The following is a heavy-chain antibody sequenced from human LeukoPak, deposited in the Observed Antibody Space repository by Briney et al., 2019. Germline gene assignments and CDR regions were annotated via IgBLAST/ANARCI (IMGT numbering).Heavy chain of an antibody. CDR3: ATTGRVTMVRGVIPNVDY. Sequence: SVKVSCKASGGTFSSYAISWVRQAPGQGLEWMGRIIPIFGTANYAQKFQGRVTITTDESPSTAYMELSSLRSEDTAVYYCATTGRVTMVRGVIPNVDYWGQGTLVTVSS. CDR2: IIPIFGTA. J-gene: IGHJ4*02. D-gene: IGHD3-10*01. V-gene: IGHV1-69*05. CDR1: GGTFSSYA.